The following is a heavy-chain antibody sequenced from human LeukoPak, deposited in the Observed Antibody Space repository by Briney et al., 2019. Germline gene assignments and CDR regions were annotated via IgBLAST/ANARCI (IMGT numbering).Heavy chain of an antibody. Sequence: PGGFLRLSCAASGFTFSSYAMHWVRQAPGKGLEWVAVISYDGSNKYYADSVKGRFTISRDNSKNTLYLQMNSLRAEDTAVYYCARAMVRGNWYYFDYWGQGTLVTVSS. CDR2: ISYDGSNK. D-gene: IGHD3-10*01. CDR1: GFTFSSYA. J-gene: IGHJ4*02. V-gene: IGHV3-30*04. CDR3: ARAMVRGNWYYFDY.